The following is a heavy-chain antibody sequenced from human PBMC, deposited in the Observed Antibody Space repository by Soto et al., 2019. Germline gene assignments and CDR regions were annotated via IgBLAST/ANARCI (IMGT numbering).Heavy chain of an antibody. CDR3: GRGWIGDLNDAFDI. CDR1: TFTFSRYW. Sequence: GGSMTLASAASTFTFSRYWIHWVRPAQGKGLVWVSRINSYGSSTDYADSVKGRFTISRDNAKNTLSLQMNSLRVEDTAVFYCGRGWIGDLNDAFDIWGQGTMVTVSS. V-gene: IGHV3-74*01. J-gene: IGHJ3*02. D-gene: IGHD2-2*03. CDR2: INSYGSST.